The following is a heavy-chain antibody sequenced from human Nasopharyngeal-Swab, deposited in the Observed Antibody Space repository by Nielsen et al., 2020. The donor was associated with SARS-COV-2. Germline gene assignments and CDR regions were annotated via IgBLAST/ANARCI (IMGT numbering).Heavy chain of an antibody. CDR2: ISYSGST. J-gene: IGHJ4*02. V-gene: IGHV4-39*01. D-gene: IGHD5-24*01. Sequence: WIRQPPGKGLEWIGTISYSGSTYYTPSLKSRVTISADTSQNQFSLRLSSVTAADTAVYFCARVDRDGYNWGIHYFDYWGQGALVTVSS. CDR3: ARVDRDGYNWGIHYFDY.